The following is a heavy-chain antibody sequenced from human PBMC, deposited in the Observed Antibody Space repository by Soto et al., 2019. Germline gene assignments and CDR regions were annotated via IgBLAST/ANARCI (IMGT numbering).Heavy chain of an antibody. J-gene: IGHJ6*02. CDR3: ARDPRKVKWDLIHAYYYYYYGMDV. CDR2: INAGNGNT. Sequence: QVQLVQSGAEVKKPGASVKVSCKASGYTFTSYAMHWVRQAPGQRLEWMGWINAGNGNTKYSQKFQGRVTITRDTSASTAYMELSSLRSEDTAVYYCARDPRKVKWDLIHAYYYYYYGMDVWGQGTTVTVSS. D-gene: IGHD1-26*01. V-gene: IGHV1-3*01. CDR1: GYTFTSYA.